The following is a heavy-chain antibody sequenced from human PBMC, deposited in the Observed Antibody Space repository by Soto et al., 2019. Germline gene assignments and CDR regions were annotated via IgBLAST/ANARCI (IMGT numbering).Heavy chain of an antibody. CDR3: ARSMAVAEYDY. CDR2: INAGNGHT. J-gene: IGHJ4*02. D-gene: IGHD6-19*01. CDR1: GYTLTSYT. V-gene: IGHV1-3*01. Sequence: ASVTVSCKASGYTLTSYTIHWVRQDPGQRLEWMGWINAGNGHTKSSQKLQGRVTLTRDTSASTAYMELSSLRSEDTAVYYCARSMAVAEYDYWGLGTLVTVSS.